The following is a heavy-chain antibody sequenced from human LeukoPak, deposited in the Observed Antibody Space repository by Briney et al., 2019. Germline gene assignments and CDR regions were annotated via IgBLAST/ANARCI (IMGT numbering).Heavy chain of an antibody. CDR1: GYTFTSYG. Sequence: ASVTVSCKASGYTFTSYGISWVRQAPGQGLEWMGWISAYNGNTNYAQKLQGRVTMTTDTPTSTAYMELRSLRSDDTAVYYCARDGRYSYGSMRWNWFDPWGQGTLVTVSS. CDR3: ARDGRYSYGSMRWNWFDP. CDR2: ISAYNGNT. V-gene: IGHV1-18*01. J-gene: IGHJ5*02. D-gene: IGHD5-18*01.